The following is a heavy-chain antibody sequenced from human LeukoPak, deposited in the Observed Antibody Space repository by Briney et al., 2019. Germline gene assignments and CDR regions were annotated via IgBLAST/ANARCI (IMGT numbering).Heavy chain of an antibody. V-gene: IGHV3-33*08. D-gene: IGHD3-3*01. CDR3: ARDSAGYYDFWSGYYGPDY. CDR2: IWYDGSNK. Sequence: GASLRLSWAASGCTFSSYAMSWVRKAPCKGLEWVEVIWYDGSNKYYADAVKGRFTISRDNSKNTLYLQMNSLRAEDTAVYYCARDSAGYYDFWSGYYGPDYWGQGTLVTVSS. CDR1: GCTFSSYA. J-gene: IGHJ4*02.